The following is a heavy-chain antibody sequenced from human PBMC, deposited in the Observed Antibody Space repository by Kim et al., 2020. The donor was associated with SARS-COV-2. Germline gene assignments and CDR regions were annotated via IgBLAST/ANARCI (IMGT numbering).Heavy chain of an antibody. CDR1: GGSISSSSYY. CDR3: AREGVVPAAIFYGMDV. V-gene: IGHV4-39*07. J-gene: IGHJ6*02. D-gene: IGHD2-2*01. Sequence: SETLSLTCTVSGGSISSSSYYWGWIRQPPGKGLEWIGSIYYSGSTYYNPSLKSRVTISVDTSKNQFSLKLSSVTAADTAVYYCAREGVVPAAIFYGMDVWGQGTTVTVSS. CDR2: IYYSGST.